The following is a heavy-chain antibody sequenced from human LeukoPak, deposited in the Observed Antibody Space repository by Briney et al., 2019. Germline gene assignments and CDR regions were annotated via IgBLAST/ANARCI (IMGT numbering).Heavy chain of an antibody. CDR1: GFTFDDYA. Sequence: PGGSLRLSCAASGFTFDDYAMHWVRQAPGKGLEWVSGISWNSGSIGYADSVKGRFTISRDNAKNSLYLQMNSLRAEDMALYYCAPRPEGNYYDSSADGMDYWGQGTLVTVSS. J-gene: IGHJ4*02. CDR3: APRPEGNYYDSSADGMDY. V-gene: IGHV3-9*03. CDR2: ISWNSGSI. D-gene: IGHD3-22*01.